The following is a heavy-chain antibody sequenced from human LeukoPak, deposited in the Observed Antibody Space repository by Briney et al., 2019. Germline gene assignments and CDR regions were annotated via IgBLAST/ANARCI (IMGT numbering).Heavy chain of an antibody. Sequence: GGSLRLSCAASGFTFSSYAMSWVRQAPGKGLEWVSAISGSGGSTYYADSVKGRFTISRDNSKNTLYLRMNSLRAEDTAVYYCAEGPYGDYTYYYGMDVWGQGTTVTVSS. D-gene: IGHD4-17*01. CDR3: AEGPYGDYTYYYGMDV. CDR2: ISGSGGST. V-gene: IGHV3-23*01. CDR1: GFTFSSYA. J-gene: IGHJ6*02.